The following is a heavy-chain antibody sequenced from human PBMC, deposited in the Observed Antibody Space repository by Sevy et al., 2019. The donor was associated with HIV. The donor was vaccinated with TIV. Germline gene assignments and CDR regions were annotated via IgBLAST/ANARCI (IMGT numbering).Heavy chain of an antibody. J-gene: IGHJ4*02. Sequence: GGSLRLSCAASGFTFREAWMSWVRQAPGKGLEWVGRIKSKTDAATRDFAAPVRGRFSISRDDSANTVYLVMNNLKPEDTGVYYSASVTGCSDFDYWGQGTLVTVSS. CDR2: IKSKTDAATR. V-gene: IGHV3-15*01. CDR3: ASVTGCSDFDY. D-gene: IGHD2-15*01. CDR1: GFTFREAW.